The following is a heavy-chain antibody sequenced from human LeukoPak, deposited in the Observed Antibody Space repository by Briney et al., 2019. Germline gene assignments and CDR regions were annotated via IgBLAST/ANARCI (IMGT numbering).Heavy chain of an antibody. CDR1: GYTLTELS. V-gene: IGHV1-24*01. CDR2: FDPEDGET. D-gene: IGHD3-9*01. CDR3: ATVEILTGYIWIDP. Sequence: ASVKVSCKVSGYTLTELSMHWVRQAPGKGLEWMGGFDPEDGETIYAQKFQGRVTMTEDTSTDTAYMELSSLRSEDTAVYYCATVEILTGYIWIDPWGQGTLVTVSS. J-gene: IGHJ5*02.